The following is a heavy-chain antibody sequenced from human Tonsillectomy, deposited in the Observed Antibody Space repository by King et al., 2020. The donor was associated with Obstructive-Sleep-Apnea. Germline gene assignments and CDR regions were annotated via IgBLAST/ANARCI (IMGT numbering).Heavy chain of an antibody. V-gene: IGHV3-23*04. Sequence: VQLVESGGGLVQPGGSLRLSCAASGFTFTIYAMSWVRQAPGKGLEWVSSIVGSGDSTYYADAVQGRCTISRDNSKNTQLLQMISLRADDTAVYYRAKDWGDGDFPRPLDYWGQGILVTVSS. D-gene: IGHD4-17*01. CDR2: IVGSGDST. J-gene: IGHJ4*02. CDR1: GFTFTIYA. CDR3: AKDWGDGDFPRPLDY.